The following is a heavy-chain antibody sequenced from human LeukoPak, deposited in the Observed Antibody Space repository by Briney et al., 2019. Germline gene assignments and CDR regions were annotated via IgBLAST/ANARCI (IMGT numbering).Heavy chain of an antibody. V-gene: IGHV1-2*04. D-gene: IGHD5-12*01. CDR3: ASVSGYSGYGSYGMDV. CDR2: INPNSGGT. CDR1: GYTFTGYY. Sequence: ASVKVSCKASGYTFTGYYMHWVRQAPGQGLEWMGWINPNSGGTNYAQKFQGWVTMTRDTSISTAYMELSRLRSDDTAVYYCASVSGYSGYGSYGMDVWGQGTTVTVSS. J-gene: IGHJ6*02.